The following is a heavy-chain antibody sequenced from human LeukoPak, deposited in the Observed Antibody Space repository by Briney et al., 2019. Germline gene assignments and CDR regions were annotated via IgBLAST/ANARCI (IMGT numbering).Heavy chain of an antibody. CDR3: ARDHGVAGTEGYFDY. J-gene: IGHJ4*02. V-gene: IGHV3-33*08. CDR2: IWYNGSNK. CDR1: GFTFSSYG. Sequence: GGSLRLSWAASGFTFSSYGMHWVRQAPGKGLEWVAGIWYNGSNKYYADSVKGRCTISRDNAKNTLYLQMNSLRAAAPDVSYCARDHGVAGTEGYFDYWGQGTLVTVSS. D-gene: IGHD6-19*01.